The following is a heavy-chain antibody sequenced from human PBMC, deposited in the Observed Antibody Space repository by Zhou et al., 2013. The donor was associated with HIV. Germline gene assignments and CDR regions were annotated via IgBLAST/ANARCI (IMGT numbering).Heavy chain of an antibody. CDR3: ARAITARHYYMDV. CDR2: ISVYSGNT. V-gene: IGHV1-18*01. D-gene: IGHD1-20*01. Sequence: QVHLVQSGAEVKKPGASLRVSCEGSGYPFGTYGLNWVRQAPGQGLQWMGWISVYSGNTDYAQKFQGRVTLTTDTSTNTAYMELRSLTSDDTATYYCARAITARHYYMDVWGKGTTVTVSS. CDR1: GYPFGTYG. J-gene: IGHJ6*03.